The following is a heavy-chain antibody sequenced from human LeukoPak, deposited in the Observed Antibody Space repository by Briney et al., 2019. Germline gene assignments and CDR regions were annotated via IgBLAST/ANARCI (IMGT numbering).Heavy chain of an antibody. CDR3: VRVISGTPNWFDP. CDR1: GFTLRYG. D-gene: IGHD1-20*01. J-gene: IGHJ5*02. Sequence: GGSLRLSCAASGFTLRYGMSWVRQAPGRGPEWVSAVSGSGGSTDYADSVKGRFTISRDTSKDTMYLQLNSLRPEDTAVYYCVRVISGTPNWFDPWGQGTLVTVSS. V-gene: IGHV3-23*01. CDR2: VSGSGGST.